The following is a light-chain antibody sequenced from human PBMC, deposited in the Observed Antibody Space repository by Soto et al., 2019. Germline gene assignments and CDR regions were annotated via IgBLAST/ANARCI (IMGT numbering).Light chain of an antibody. CDR3: CSFAGSATWI. V-gene: IGLV2-23*02. J-gene: IGLJ2*01. CDR2: EVN. Sequence: QSALTQPASVSGSPGQSITISCTGTSSDVGSYNLVSWYQQHPGKAPKLMIYEVNKWPSGVSNRFSGSKSGNTASLTISGLQAEDEADYYCCSFAGSATWIFGGGTRSPS. CDR1: SSDVGSYNL.